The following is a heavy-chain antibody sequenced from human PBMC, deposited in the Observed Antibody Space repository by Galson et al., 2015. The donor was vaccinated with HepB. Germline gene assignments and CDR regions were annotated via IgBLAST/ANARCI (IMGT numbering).Heavy chain of an antibody. J-gene: IGHJ5*02. CDR2: IYPGDSDT. D-gene: IGHD4-11*01. Sequence: QSGAEVTKPGESLRISCKGSGSSFPSYWISWVRQMPGKGLEWMGIIYPGDSDTRYSPSFQGQITISADKSISTAYLQWSSLKASDTAMYYCARQNDYSDYVGWFDPWGQGTLVTVSS. CDR3: ARQNDYSDYVGWFDP. CDR1: GSSFPSYW. V-gene: IGHV5-51*01.